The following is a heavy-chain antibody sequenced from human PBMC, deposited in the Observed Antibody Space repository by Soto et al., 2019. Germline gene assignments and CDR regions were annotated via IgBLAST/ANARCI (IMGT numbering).Heavy chain of an antibody. V-gene: IGHV4-59*01. J-gene: IGHJ4*02. CDR2: IYYSGST. CDR1: GGSISSYY. CDR3: ARGMGYSYGYLEDYFDY. D-gene: IGHD5-18*01. Sequence: SETLSLTCTVSGGSISSYYWSWIRQPPGKGLEWIGYIYYSGSTNYNPSLKSRVTISVDTSKNQFSLKLSSVTAADTAVYYCARGMGYSYGYLEDYFDYWGQGTLVTVSS.